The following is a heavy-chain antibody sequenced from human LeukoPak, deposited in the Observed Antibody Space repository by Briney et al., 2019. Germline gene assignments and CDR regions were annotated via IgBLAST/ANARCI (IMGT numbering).Heavy chain of an antibody. CDR3: AREYNWNDYLFDY. J-gene: IGHJ4*02. Sequence: GGSLRLSCAASGFTFSNYAMNWVRQAPGKGLEWVAVISYDGSNKYYADSVKGRLTISRDNSKNTLYLQMNSLRAEDTAVYYCAREYNWNDYLFDYWGQGTLVTVSS. V-gene: IGHV3-30-3*01. D-gene: IGHD1-20*01. CDR2: ISYDGSNK. CDR1: GFTFSNYA.